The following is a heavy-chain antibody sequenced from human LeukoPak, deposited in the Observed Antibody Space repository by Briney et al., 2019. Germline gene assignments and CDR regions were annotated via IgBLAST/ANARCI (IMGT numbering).Heavy chain of an antibody. V-gene: IGHV5-51*01. CDR3: ARSRGGDSIAAAGNFDY. CDR1: GYSFTSYW. Sequence: GESLKISCKGSGYSFTSYWIGWVRQMPGNGLEWMGIIYPGDSDTRYSPSFQGQVTISADESISTAYLQWSSLKASDTAMYYCARSRGGDSIAAAGNFDYWGQGTLVTVSS. D-gene: IGHD6-13*01. J-gene: IGHJ4*02. CDR2: IYPGDSDT.